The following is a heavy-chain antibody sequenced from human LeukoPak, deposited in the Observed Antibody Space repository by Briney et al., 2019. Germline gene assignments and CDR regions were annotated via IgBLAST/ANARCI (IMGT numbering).Heavy chain of an antibody. V-gene: IGHV4-59*01. J-gene: IGHJ4*02. CDR3: ARATYYYGSGSYHYYFDY. CDR1: GGSISSYY. D-gene: IGHD3-10*01. Sequence: PSETLSLTCTVSGGSISSYYWSWIRQPPGKGLEWIGYIYYSGSTNYNPSLKSRVTISVDTSKNQFSLKLSSVIAADTAVYYCARATYYYGSGSYHYYFDYWGQGTLVTVSS. CDR2: IYYSGST.